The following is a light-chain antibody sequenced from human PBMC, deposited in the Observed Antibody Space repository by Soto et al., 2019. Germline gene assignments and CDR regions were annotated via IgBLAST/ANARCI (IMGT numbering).Light chain of an antibody. J-gene: IGLJ1*01. CDR3: SSYTSSRYV. Sequence: QSALTQPASVSGSPGQSITISCTGTSSDVGGYNYVSWYQQHPGKAPKLMIYEVSNRPSGVSNRFSGSKSGNTASLTISGLQAEDEADYYCSSYTSSRYVFGTGTHLTVL. CDR1: SSDVGGYNY. V-gene: IGLV2-14*01. CDR2: EVS.